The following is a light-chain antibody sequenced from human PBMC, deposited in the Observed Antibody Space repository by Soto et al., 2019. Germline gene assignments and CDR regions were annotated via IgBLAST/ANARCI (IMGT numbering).Light chain of an antibody. CDR3: LQYNGYPRT. J-gene: IGKJ1*01. V-gene: IGKV1-17*01. Sequence: DIPMTQSPSSLSASVGDTVTITCRASQGIRSDLGWYQQTPGKAPKRLIYAASSLQSGVPSRFSGSGSGTEFTLTISSLQPEDFATYYCLQYNGYPRTFGQGTKVEIK. CDR2: AAS. CDR1: QGIRSD.